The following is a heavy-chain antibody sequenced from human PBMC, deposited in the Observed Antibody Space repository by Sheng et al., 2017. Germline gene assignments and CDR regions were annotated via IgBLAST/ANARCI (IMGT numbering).Heavy chain of an antibody. Sequence: QVQLQESGPGLVKPSQTPSLTCAVSGGSISSGGYYWSWIRQHPGKGLEWIGYIYYSGSTYYNPSLKSRVTISVDTSKNQFSLKLSSVTAADTAVYYCARGDSSWYIDYWGQGTLVTVSS. CDR1: GGSISSGGYY. CDR3: ARGDSSWYIDY. CDR2: IYYSGST. J-gene: IGHJ4*02. V-gene: IGHV4-31*11. D-gene: IGHD6-13*01.